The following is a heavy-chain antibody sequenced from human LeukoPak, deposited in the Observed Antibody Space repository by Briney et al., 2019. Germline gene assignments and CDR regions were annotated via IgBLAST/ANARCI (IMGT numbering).Heavy chain of an antibody. V-gene: IGHV4-4*07. CDR3: AREDPTTDFGS. J-gene: IGHJ4*02. CDR1: GTSITSWT. CDR2: IYTTGST. Sequence: PSETLSLTCTVSGTSITSWTWTWIRQPAGKGLEWIGRIYTTGSTDYNPSLKTRVIISVDRSKNQFSLSLSSVTAADTAVYYCAREDPTTDFGSWGQGTLVTVSS. D-gene: IGHD1-1*01.